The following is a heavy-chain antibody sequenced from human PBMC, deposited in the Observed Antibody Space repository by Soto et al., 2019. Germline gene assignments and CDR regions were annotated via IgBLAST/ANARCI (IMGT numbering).Heavy chain of an antibody. V-gene: IGHV3-30-3*01. Sequence: GGSLRLSCAASGFTFSSYAMHWVCQAPGKGLEWVAVISYDGSNKYYADSVKGRFTISRDNSKNTLYLQMNSLRAEDTAVYYCARGKDGMDVWGQGTTVTVSS. CDR1: GFTFSSYA. J-gene: IGHJ6*02. CDR3: ARGKDGMDV. CDR2: ISYDGSNK.